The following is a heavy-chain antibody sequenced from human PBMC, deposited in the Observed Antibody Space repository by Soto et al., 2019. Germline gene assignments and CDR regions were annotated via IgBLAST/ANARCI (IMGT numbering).Heavy chain of an antibody. CDR2: INHSGST. CDR1: GGSFSGYY. D-gene: IGHD1-26*01. CDR3: XXRXXXXXXXXYXELDY. Sequence: QVQLQQWGAGLLKPSETLSLTCAVYGGSFSGYYWSWIRQPPGKGLEWIGEINHSGSTNYNPSLKSRVTXXXXXXXXXXXXXXXXXXXXXXXXXXXXXRXXXXXXXXYXELDYWGQGTLVTVSS. J-gene: IGHJ4*02. V-gene: IGHV4-34*01.